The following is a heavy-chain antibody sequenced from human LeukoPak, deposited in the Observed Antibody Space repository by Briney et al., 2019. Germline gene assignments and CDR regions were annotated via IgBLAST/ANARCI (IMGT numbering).Heavy chain of an antibody. D-gene: IGHD2-2*01. Sequence: SETLFLTCAVYGGSFSGYYWSWIRQPPGKGLEWIGEINHSGSTNYNPSLKSRVTISVDTSKNQFSLKLSSVTAADTAVYYCARGGGSFRYCSSTSCLHAFDPWGQGTLVTVSS. V-gene: IGHV4-34*01. CDR2: INHSGST. J-gene: IGHJ5*02. CDR1: GGSFSGYY. CDR3: ARGGGSFRYCSSTSCLHAFDP.